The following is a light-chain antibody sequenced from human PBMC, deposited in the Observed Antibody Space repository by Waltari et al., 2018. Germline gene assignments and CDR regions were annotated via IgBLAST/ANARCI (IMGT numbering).Light chain of an antibody. CDR1: QSISRY. Sequence: IMLTQSPGTLSLSPGERATLSCRASQSISRYLAWYQQKPGQAPRLLIYGASTRATVIPDMFSGSGSGTDFSLTISGLEPEDSSVYYCQHHFRLPATFGQGTKVEIK. CDR2: GAS. J-gene: IGKJ1*01. V-gene: IGKV3-20*01. CDR3: QHHFRLPAT.